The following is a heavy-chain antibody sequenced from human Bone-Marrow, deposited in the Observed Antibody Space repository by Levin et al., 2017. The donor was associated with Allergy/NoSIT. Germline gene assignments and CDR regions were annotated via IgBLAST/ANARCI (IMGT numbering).Heavy chain of an antibody. CDR2: IYYSGST. V-gene: IGHV4-31*03. CDR1: GGSISSGGYY. CDR3: ARTPIAAAGVTFDI. D-gene: IGHD6-13*01. Sequence: SETLSLTCTVSGGSISSGGYYWSWIRQHPGKGLEWIGYIYYSGSTYYNPSLKSRVTISVDTSKNQFSLKLSSVTAADTAVYYCARTPIAAAGVTFDIWGQGTMVTVSS. J-gene: IGHJ3*02.